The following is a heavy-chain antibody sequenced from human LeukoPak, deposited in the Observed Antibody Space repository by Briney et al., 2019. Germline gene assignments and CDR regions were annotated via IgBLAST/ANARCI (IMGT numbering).Heavy chain of an antibody. Sequence: VASVKVSCKASGYTFTSYDINWVRQATGQGLEWMGWMNPNSGNTGYAQKFQGRVTMTRNTSISTAYMELSSLRSEDTAVYYCARGLGYSSGWYYNYYYYMDVWGKGTTVTVTS. CDR1: GYTFTSYD. V-gene: IGHV1-8*01. CDR2: MNPNSGNT. CDR3: ARGLGYSSGWYYNYYYYMDV. D-gene: IGHD6-19*01. J-gene: IGHJ6*03.